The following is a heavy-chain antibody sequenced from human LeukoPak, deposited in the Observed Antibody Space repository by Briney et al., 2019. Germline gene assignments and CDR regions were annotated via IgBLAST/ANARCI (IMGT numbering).Heavy chain of an antibody. CDR2: IIPILGIA. CDR1: GGTFSSYT. D-gene: IGHD4-17*01. J-gene: IGHJ4*02. V-gene: IGHV1-69*04. Sequence: VASVKVSCKASGGTFSSYTISWVRQAPGQGLEWMGRIIPILGIANYAQKFQGRVTITADKSTSTAYMELSSLRSEDTAVYYCARDQGHDYGFLDYWGQGTLVTVSS. CDR3: ARDQGHDYGFLDY.